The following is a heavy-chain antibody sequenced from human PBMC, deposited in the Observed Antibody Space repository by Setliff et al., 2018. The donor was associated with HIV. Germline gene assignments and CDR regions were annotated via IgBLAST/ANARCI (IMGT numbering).Heavy chain of an antibody. CDR2: IHHSGTA. D-gene: IGHD3-10*01. Sequence: TSETLSLTCTVPGGSITRTPYYWGWIRQPPGKGLEWIGSIHHSGTAYDNPSLKSRVTISVDPSKNQILLRLSSVTAADTAVYYCARLSGGMVPNYWGQGTLVTVSS. CDR3: ARLSGGMVPNY. V-gene: IGHV4-39*01. J-gene: IGHJ4*02. CDR1: GGSITRTPYY.